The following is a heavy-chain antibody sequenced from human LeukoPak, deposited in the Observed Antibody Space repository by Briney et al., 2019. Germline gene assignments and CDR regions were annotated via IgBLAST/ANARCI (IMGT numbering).Heavy chain of an antibody. Sequence: PETLSLTCSVSGGSLSNYYWSWIRQPAGKGLEWFGRMYISGTTNYNPSLKSRVTMSLDTSNNQFSLRLSAVTAADTAVYYCARVLNWFDPWGQGTLVTVSS. J-gene: IGHJ5*02. V-gene: IGHV4-4*07. CDR3: ARVLNWFDP. CDR2: MYISGTT. CDR1: GGSLSNYY.